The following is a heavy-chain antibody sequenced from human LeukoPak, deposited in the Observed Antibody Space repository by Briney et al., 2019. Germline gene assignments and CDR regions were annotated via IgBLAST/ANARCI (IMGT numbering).Heavy chain of an antibody. Sequence: GGSLRLSCSASGLTFSNYAMSWVRQAPGKGLEWVSAMSGSGGSTYYVDSVKGRFTISRDNSKNTMDLQLNSLRAEDTAIYYCAKSAVRGVVTTYYFDYWGQGTLVTVSS. J-gene: IGHJ4*02. CDR2: MSGSGGST. CDR1: GLTFSNYA. CDR3: AKSAVRGVVTTYYFDY. V-gene: IGHV3-23*01. D-gene: IGHD3-10*01.